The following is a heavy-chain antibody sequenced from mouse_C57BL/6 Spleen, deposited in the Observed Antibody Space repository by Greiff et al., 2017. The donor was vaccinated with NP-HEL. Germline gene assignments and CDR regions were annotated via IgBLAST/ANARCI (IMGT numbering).Heavy chain of an antibody. V-gene: IGHV1-26*01. D-gene: IGHD2-3*01. J-gene: IGHJ4*01. CDR1: GYTFTDYY. Sequence: EVQLRQSGPELVKPGASVKISCKASGYTFTDYYMNWVKQSHGKSLEWIGDINPNNGGTSYNQKFKGKATLTVDKSSSTAYMELRSLTSEDSAVYYCARWGWLLRRHAMDYWGQGTSVTVSS. CDR2: INPNNGGT. CDR3: ARWGWLLRRHAMDY.